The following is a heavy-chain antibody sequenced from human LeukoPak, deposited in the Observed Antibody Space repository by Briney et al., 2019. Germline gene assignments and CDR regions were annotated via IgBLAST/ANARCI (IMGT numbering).Heavy chain of an antibody. CDR2: IYYSGST. J-gene: IGHJ3*02. V-gene: IGHV4-39*07. D-gene: IGHD3-22*01. Sequence: SETLSLTCTVSGGSISSSSYYWGWIRQPPGKGLEWIGSIYYSGSTYYNPSLKSRVTISVDTSKNQFSLKLSSVTAADTAVYYCARDPVYYDSSGYYAFDIWGQGKMVTVSS. CDR3: ARDPVYYDSSGYYAFDI. CDR1: GGSISSSSYY.